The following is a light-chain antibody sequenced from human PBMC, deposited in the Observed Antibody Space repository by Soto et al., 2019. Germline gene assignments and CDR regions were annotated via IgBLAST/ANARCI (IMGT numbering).Light chain of an antibody. CDR1: QSVSSN. V-gene: IGKV3-15*01. CDR2: GAS. Sequence: EIVMTQSPATLSVSPGERPTLSCRASQSVSSNLAWYQQKPGQXPRXXIYGASTRATGIPARFSGSGSGREFTLTISSLQSEDGAVYDCQQYNNWPITFGQGTRLEIK. J-gene: IGKJ5*01. CDR3: QQYNNWPIT.